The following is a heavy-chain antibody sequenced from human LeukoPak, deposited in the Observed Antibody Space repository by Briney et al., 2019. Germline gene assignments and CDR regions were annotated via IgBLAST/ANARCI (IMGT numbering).Heavy chain of an antibody. J-gene: IGHJ5*02. Sequence: APVKVSCKASGGTFSSYAISWVRQAPGQGLEWMGGIIPIFGTANYAQKFQGRVTITTDESTSTAYLELSSLRSEETAVYYCARVWGTVTTTYWFDPWGQGTLVTVSS. D-gene: IGHD4-17*01. V-gene: IGHV1-69*05. CDR1: GGTFSSYA. CDR3: ARVWGTVTTTYWFDP. CDR2: IIPIFGTA.